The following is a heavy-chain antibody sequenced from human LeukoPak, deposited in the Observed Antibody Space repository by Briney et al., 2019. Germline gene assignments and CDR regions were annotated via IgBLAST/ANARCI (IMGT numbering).Heavy chain of an antibody. J-gene: IGHJ4*02. V-gene: IGHV3-30-3*01. CDR1: GFTFSSFA. D-gene: IGHD5-24*01. CDR2: ISYDGSNK. CDR3: ARDSGWLQFTYYFDY. Sequence: GGSLRLSCAASGFTFSSFAMHWVRQAPGKGLEWVAVISYDGSNKYYADSAKGRFTISRDNSKSTLYLQLNSLRTEDTAVYYCARDSGWLQFTYYFDYWGQGTLVTVSS.